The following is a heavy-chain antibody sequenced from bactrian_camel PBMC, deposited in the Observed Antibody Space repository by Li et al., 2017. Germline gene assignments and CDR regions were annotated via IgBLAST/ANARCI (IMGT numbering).Heavy chain of an antibody. D-gene: IGHD2*01. CDR2: FDNHGATT. CDR3: AADGLSGSNYDSVPYFAY. Sequence: HVQLVESGGGSVQAGGSLRLSCEYSQSRYCMGWFRQGPGKEREGVAEFDNHGATTFAPSVKGRFTISKDNAKNTLYLQMNNLKPEDTAMYYCAADGLSGSNYDSVPYFAYSGQGTQVTVS. J-gene: IGHJ6*01. V-gene: IGHV3S1*01. CDR1: SQSRYC.